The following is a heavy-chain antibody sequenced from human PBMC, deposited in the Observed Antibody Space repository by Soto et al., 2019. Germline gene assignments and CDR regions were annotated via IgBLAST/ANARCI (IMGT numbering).Heavy chain of an antibody. CDR3: AREETAWPLAYGLDV. V-gene: IGHV3-21*01. CDR2: IGRRSDI. J-gene: IGHJ6*02. D-gene: IGHD2-21*02. Sequence: PGGSLRLSCEASGFSFSTYSMHWVRQAPGKGLEWVSSIGRRSDIYYADSVKGRFTISRANAKNSVSLQMNSLRDEDTAVYYCAREETAWPLAYGLDVWGQGTTVTVSS. CDR1: GFSFSTYS.